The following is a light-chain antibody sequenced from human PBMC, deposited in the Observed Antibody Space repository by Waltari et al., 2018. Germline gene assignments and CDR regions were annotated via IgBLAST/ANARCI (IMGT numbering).Light chain of an antibody. CDR3: CSYAGSYTWV. Sequence: QSALTQPASVSGSPGQSITISCTGTSSDVGNYNLVSWYQQYPGKAPKVMIYDDNMRPSRVSDRFSGSKSGNTASLTISGVQAEDEADYYCCSYAGSYTWVFGGGTKLTVL. V-gene: IGLV2-23*01. CDR1: SSDVGNYNL. CDR2: DDN. J-gene: IGLJ3*02.